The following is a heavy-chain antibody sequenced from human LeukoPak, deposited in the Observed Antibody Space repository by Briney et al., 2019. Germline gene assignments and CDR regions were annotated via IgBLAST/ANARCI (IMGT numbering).Heavy chain of an antibody. D-gene: IGHD3-10*01. CDR2: IYTSGST. V-gene: IGHV4-4*07. CDR1: GGSISRYY. CDR3: ARVLAGPSGYMDG. Sequence: PSDTLSLTCTVSGGSISRYYWSWIRQPAGKGLEWIGRIYTSGSTNYNPSLKSRVTMSVNTSKNQFSVKLSSVTAADTAVYYCARVLAGPSGYMDGWGKGTTVTVSS. J-gene: IGHJ6*03.